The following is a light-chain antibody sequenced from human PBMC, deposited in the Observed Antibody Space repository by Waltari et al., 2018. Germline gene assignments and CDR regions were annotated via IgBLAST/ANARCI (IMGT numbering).Light chain of an antibody. CDR1: HDIGTY. CDR2: SAS. Sequence: DIQMTQSPSSLSASVGARVTITCRASHDIGTYLNWYQHKPGKAPKLLIDSASTLQSGVPPRFSGSGSGTDYTLTIFDLQPEDFATYYCQQTYITPPHSFGQGTKLEI. J-gene: IGKJ2*03. CDR3: QQTYITPPHS. V-gene: IGKV1-39*01.